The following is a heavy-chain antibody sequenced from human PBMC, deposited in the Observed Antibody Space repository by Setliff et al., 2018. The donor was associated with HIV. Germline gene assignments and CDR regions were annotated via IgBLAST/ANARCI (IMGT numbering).Heavy chain of an antibody. CDR1: GGSFSGYY. CDR3: ARKGLRVIQLERRRSAFDI. D-gene: IGHD1-1*01. J-gene: IGHJ3*02. Sequence: SETLSLTCAVYGGSFSGYYWSWIRQPPGKGLEWIGEINHSGSTNYNPSLKSRVTISVDTSKNQFSLKLTSVTAADTALYYCARKGLRVIQLERRRSAFDIWGQGTMVTVSS. V-gene: IGHV4-34*01. CDR2: INHSGST.